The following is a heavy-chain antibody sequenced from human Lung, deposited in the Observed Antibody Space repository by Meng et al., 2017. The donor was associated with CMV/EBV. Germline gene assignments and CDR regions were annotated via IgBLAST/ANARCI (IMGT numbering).Heavy chain of an antibody. V-gene: IGHV3-53*01. CDR1: GFSVSENY. CDR3: ARGSVYFDR. D-gene: IGHD5/OR15-5a*01. J-gene: IGHJ4*02. CDR2: IYGDGKT. Sequence: GESXKISCAASGFSVSENYVSWLRQAPGKGLSWVSVIYGDGKTYYSGSVVGRFTISRDNSRNTVFLQMNNLGADDTANYFCARGSVYFDRWGQGTLVTVSS.